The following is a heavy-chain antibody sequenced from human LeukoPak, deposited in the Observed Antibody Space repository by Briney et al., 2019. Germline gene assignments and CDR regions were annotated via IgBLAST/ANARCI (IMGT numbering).Heavy chain of an antibody. CDR3: GRAGPVTKDHFMDV. CDR2: IYLDGSRA. Sequence: PGGSLRLSCAASGFMFSSYWMSWVRQSPGKGLEWVANIYLDGSRAYYVDSVKGRFTISRDNAKNSLFLQMNSLSAEDTAVYYCGRAGPVTKDHFMDVWGKGTTVTVSS. CDR1: GFMFSSYW. J-gene: IGHJ6*03. V-gene: IGHV3-7*01. D-gene: IGHD2-2*01.